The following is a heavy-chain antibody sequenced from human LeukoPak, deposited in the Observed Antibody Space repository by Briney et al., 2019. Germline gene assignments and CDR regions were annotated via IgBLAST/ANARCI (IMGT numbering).Heavy chain of an antibody. D-gene: IGHD3-3*01. V-gene: IGHV1-69*06. J-gene: IGHJ4*02. CDR1: GGTFSSYG. CDR2: IIPIFGTA. Sequence: SVKVSCKASGGTFSSYGLSWVRQAPGQGLEWMGGIIPIFGTANYAQKFQGRVTITADKSTNTAYMELSSLRSEDTAVYYCAKLEWSNYYFDYWGQGTLVTVSS. CDR3: AKLEWSNYYFDY.